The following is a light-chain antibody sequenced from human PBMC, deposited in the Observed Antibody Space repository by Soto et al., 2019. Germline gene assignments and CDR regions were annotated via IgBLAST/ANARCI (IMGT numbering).Light chain of an antibody. CDR1: KLGDKY. V-gene: IGLV3-1*01. Sequence: SYELTQPPSVSVSPGQTASITCSGDKLGDKYACWYQQKPGQSPVLVIYQDSKRPSGIPERFSGSNSGNTATLTISGTQAMDEADYYGQAWDSSTYVVFGGGTQLTVL. J-gene: IGLJ2*01. CDR3: QAWDSSTYVV. CDR2: QDS.